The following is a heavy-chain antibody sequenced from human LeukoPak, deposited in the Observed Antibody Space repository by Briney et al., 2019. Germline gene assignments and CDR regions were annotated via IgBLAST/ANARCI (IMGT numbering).Heavy chain of an antibody. D-gene: IGHD5-12*01. V-gene: IGHV3-49*04. Sequence: GGSLRLSCTASGFTFRDYGMSWVRQAPGKGLEWVGFIRSKAYGGTTEYAASVKGRFSISRDDSESIAYLQMNSLKIEDTAVYYCTRGGGYDYLFDFWGQGTLVTVSS. CDR1: GFTFRDYG. CDR3: TRGGGYDYLFDF. CDR2: IRSKAYGGTT. J-gene: IGHJ4*02.